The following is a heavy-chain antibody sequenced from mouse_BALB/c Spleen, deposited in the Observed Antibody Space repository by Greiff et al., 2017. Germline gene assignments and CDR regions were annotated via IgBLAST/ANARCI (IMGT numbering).Heavy chain of an antibody. CDR1: GYSITSGYY. CDR2: ISYDGSN. J-gene: IGHJ4*01. D-gene: IGHD2-14*01. CDR3: AREDYRYPMDY. Sequence: EVKLVESGPGLVKPSQSLSLTCSVTGYSITSGYYWNWIRQLPGNKLEWMGYISYDGSNNYNPSLKNRISITRDTSKNQFFLKLNSVTTEDTATYYCAREDYRYPMDYWGQGTSVTVSS. V-gene: IGHV3-6*02.